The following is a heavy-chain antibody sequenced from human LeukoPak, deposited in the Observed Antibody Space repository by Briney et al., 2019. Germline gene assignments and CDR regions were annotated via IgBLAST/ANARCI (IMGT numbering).Heavy chain of an antibody. CDR2: INPNSGNT. V-gene: IGHV1-18*04. CDR1: GYTFTGYY. CDR3: ASGLDY. J-gene: IGHJ4*02. Sequence: ASVKVSCKASGYTFTGYYMHWVRQAPGQGLEWMGWINPNSGNTGYAQKLQGRVTMTTDTSTSTAYMELRSLRSDDTAVYYCASGLDYWGQGTLVTVSS.